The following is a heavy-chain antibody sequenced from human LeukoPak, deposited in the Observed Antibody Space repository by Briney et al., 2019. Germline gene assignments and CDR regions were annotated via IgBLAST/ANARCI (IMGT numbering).Heavy chain of an antibody. Sequence: GGSLRLSCAASGLTFSSYAMSWVRQAPGKGLEWVSTISDSGGSTYYGDSVRGRFTISRDNSKNTLYLQMNSLRAEDTAVYYCAKDAYGDYGAWGQGTLVTVSS. D-gene: IGHD4-17*01. CDR2: ISDSGGST. CDR3: AKDAYGDYGA. V-gene: IGHV3-23*01. CDR1: GLTFSSYA. J-gene: IGHJ5*02.